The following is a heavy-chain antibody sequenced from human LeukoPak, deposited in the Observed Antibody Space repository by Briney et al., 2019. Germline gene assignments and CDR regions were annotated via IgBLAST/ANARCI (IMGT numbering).Heavy chain of an antibody. D-gene: IGHD2-2*03. CDR3: ARVGIVVVPAAMRGGDAFDI. J-gene: IGHJ3*02. CDR1: GYTFTSYY. CDR2: INPSGGST. Sequence: GASVKVSCKASGYTFTSYYMHWVRQAPGQGLEWMGIINPSGGSTSYAQKFQGRVTMTRDMSTSTVYMELSSLRSEDTAVYYCARVGIVVVPAAMRGGDAFDIWGQGTMVTVSS. V-gene: IGHV1-46*01.